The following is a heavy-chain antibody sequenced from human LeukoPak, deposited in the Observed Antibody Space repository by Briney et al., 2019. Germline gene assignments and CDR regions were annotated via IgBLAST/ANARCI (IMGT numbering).Heavy chain of an antibody. CDR3: AREEAVPPGGGDY. CDR1: GGSISSGYF. CDR2: IYHNGNS. V-gene: IGHV4-38-2*02. D-gene: IGHD1-14*01. J-gene: IGHJ4*02. Sequence: PSETLSLTCTVSGGSISSGYFWGWIRQPPGKGLEWIGSIYHNGNSYYNPSLKSRVTISVDTSKNQFSLKLRSVTAADTAVYYCAREEAVPPGGGDYWGQGTLVTVSS.